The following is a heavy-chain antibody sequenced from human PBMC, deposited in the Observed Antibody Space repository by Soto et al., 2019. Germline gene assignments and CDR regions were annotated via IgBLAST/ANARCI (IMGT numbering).Heavy chain of an antibody. J-gene: IGHJ4*02. D-gene: IGHD2-15*01. Sequence: PSETLSLTCSVSGGSISGGDYYWSWIRQHPGKGLEWIGYIYYSGSTYYNPSLKSRVTISVDTSKNQFSLKLSSVTAADTAVYYCARDRIDPHSGDYLDYWGQGTLVTVSS. CDR2: IYYSGST. V-gene: IGHV4-31*03. CDR1: GGSISGGDYY. CDR3: ARDRIDPHSGDYLDY.